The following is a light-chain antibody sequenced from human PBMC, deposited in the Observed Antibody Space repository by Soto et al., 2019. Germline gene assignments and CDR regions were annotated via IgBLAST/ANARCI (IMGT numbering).Light chain of an antibody. CDR1: QSISSY. CDR3: QLYVSSPMYT. CDR2: AAS. V-gene: IGKV1-39*01. J-gene: IGKJ2*01. Sequence: DIQITQSPSSLSASVGDRVTITCRASQSISSYLNWYQQKPGKAPKLLIYAASSLQSGVPASFSGSGSGTDFTLTISRLEQEDFAVYFCQLYVSSPMYTFGQGTKVDIK.